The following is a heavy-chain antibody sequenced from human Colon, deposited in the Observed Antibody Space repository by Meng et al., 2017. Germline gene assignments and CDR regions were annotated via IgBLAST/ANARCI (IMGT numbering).Heavy chain of an antibody. CDR3: ARDFKYDILTGYYSRSYYYTMDV. CDR2: ISSGGNTI. D-gene: IGHD3-9*01. CDR1: GFIFTTYD. Sequence: LSLTCAASGFIFTTYDMNWVRQAPGNGLEWVSYISSGGNTIYYADSVKGRFTISRDNAKNSLYLQMNSLRAEDTAFYYCARDFKYDILTGYYSRSYYYTMDVWGQGTTVTVSS. V-gene: IGHV3-48*03. J-gene: IGHJ6*02.